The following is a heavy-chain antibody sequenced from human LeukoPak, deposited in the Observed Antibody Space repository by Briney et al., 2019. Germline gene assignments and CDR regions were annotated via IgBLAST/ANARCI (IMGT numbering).Heavy chain of an antibody. D-gene: IGHD3-10*01. Sequence: GASVKVSCKASGYTFTGYYMHWVRQTPGQGLEWMGWINPNSGGTNYAQKFQGRVTMTRDTSISTAYMELSRLRSDDTAVYYCARDHYGSGSAFDIWGQGTMVTVSS. V-gene: IGHV1-2*02. CDR1: GYTFTGYY. CDR2: INPNSGGT. J-gene: IGHJ3*02. CDR3: ARDHYGSGSAFDI.